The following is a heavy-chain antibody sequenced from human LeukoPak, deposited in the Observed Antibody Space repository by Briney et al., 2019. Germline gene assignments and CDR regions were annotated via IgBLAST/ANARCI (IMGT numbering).Heavy chain of an antibody. J-gene: IGHJ4*02. CDR1: GYSFSTHW. D-gene: IGHD1-7*01. Sequence: PGESLKISCKGFGYSFSTHWIAWVRQMPGEGLEWMGIIYPGDSDTRYSPSFQGQVTISVDKSISTAYLQWSSLKASDTAMYYCARPPRGGTSKFDYWGQGTLISVSS. V-gene: IGHV5-51*01. CDR3: ARPPRGGTSKFDY. CDR2: IYPGDSDT.